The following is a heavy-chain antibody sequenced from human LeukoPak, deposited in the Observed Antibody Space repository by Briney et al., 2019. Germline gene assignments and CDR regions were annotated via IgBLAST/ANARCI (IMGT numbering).Heavy chain of an antibody. CDR1: GDSISSYY. CDR2: IYYSGST. CDR3: ARGVVVVPAARYYYYYGMDV. Sequence: SETLSLTCTVFGDSISSYYWSWIRQPPGKGLEWIGYIYYSGSTNYNPSLKSRVTISVDTSKNQFSLKLSSVTAADTAVYYCARGVVVVPAARYYYYYGMDVWGQGTTVTVSS. D-gene: IGHD2-2*01. V-gene: IGHV4-59*01. J-gene: IGHJ6*02.